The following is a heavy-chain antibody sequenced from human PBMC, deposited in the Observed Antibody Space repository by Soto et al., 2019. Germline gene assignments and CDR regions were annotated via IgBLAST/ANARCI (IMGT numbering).Heavy chain of an antibody. CDR1: GGSITSGAYY. V-gene: IGHV4-31*03. Sequence: QVQVQESGPGLVKPSQTLSLTCTVSGGSITSGAYYWTWIRQHPGKGLEWIGYIYYTGSAYYNPSLKRRVTISLDTSKNQFALRLSSVTAADTAVYYCARDKLYDSRTWAFDIWGQGTMVTVSS. CDR3: ARDKLYDSRTWAFDI. D-gene: IGHD3-22*01. CDR2: IYYTGSA. J-gene: IGHJ3*02.